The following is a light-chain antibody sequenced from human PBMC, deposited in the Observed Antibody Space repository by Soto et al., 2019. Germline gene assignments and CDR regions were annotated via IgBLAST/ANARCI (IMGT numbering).Light chain of an antibody. CDR3: CSYAVSSTSPYV. J-gene: IGLJ1*01. V-gene: IGLV2-23*01. CDR2: EGS. CDR1: SSDFGSHNL. Sequence: QSALTQPASVSGSPGQSITISCTGTSSDFGSHNLVSWYQQHTGKAPKLMIYEGSKRPSGVANRFSGSKSGNTASLTSSGLQAEDEADYYCCSYAVSSTSPYVFGTGTKVTVL.